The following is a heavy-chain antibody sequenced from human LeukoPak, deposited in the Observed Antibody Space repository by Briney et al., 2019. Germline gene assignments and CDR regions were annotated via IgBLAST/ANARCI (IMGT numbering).Heavy chain of an antibody. Sequence: SETLSLTCTGSGGSISSYYWSWIRQPPGKGLEWIGYIHYSGSTKYNPSLKSRVAISVDASKNQFSLKLSSVTAADTAVYYCARHTSYYDSTGYYYGGDWFDPWGQGTLVTVSS. CDR1: GGSISSYY. CDR3: ARHTSYYDSTGYYYGGDWFDP. V-gene: IGHV4-59*08. CDR2: IHYSGST. J-gene: IGHJ5*02. D-gene: IGHD3-22*01.